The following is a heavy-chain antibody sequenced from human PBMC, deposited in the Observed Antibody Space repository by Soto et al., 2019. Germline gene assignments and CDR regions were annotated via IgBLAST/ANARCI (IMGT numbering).Heavy chain of an antibody. J-gene: IGHJ4*02. Sequence: EVQLVESGGGLIQPGGSLRLSCAVSGFTVSNNYMSWVRQAPGKGLEGVSVIYSGGYTAYGDSVKGRFTISRDNSKNNPIYQMKSLRGDDTGFYYVASHPGGGGYWGQGTLVTVSS. D-gene: IGHD3-10*01. CDR3: ASHPGGGGY. CDR2: IYSGGYT. V-gene: IGHV3-53*01. CDR1: GFTVSNNY.